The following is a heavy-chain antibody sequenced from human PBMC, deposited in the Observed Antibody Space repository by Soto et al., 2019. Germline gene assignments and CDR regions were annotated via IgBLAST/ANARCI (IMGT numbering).Heavy chain of an antibody. CDR1: GAAIGSSD. D-gene: IGHD3-16*02. Sequence: SSEPLALTCTVYGAAIGSSDWSWIRQSPERGLEWIAYVYHTGATNYNPSLQSRVTISLDTPKGQFSLNLTSLTTADTAVYFCAICGNRYSNAASDVLALEY. CDR2: VYHTGAT. CDR3: AICGNRYSNAASDVLALEY. V-gene: IGHV4-59*01. J-gene: IGHJ1*01.